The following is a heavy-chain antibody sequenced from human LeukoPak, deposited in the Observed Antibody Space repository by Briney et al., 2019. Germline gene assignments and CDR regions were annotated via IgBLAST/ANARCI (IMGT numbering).Heavy chain of an antibody. J-gene: IGHJ4*02. CDR1: GFTFSSYD. D-gene: IGHD5-24*01. V-gene: IGHV3-13*01. Sequence: PGGSLRLSCAASGFTFSSYDMHWVRHATGKGLEWVSAICTAGDTYYPGSVKGRFTISRENAKNSLYLQMNSLRAGDTAVYYCARGRGYNDFIDYWGQGTLVTVSS. CDR2: ICTAGDT. CDR3: ARGRGYNDFIDY.